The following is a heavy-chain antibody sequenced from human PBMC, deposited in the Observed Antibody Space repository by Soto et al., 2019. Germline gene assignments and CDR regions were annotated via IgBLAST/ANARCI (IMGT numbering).Heavy chain of an antibody. J-gene: IGHJ4*02. CDR2: ISHDGITK. V-gene: IGHV3-30*18. D-gene: IGHD5-18*01. CDR1: GFTFSDHG. CDR3: TKDREDTALSFDY. Sequence: QVQLVESGGGVVQPGRSLRLSCAASGFTFSDHGMHWVRQVPDKGLEWVAVISHDGITKYYADSLKGRFTISRDNSNNTVFLQMNGLRAEDTAVYYCTKDREDTALSFDYWGQGTLVTVSS.